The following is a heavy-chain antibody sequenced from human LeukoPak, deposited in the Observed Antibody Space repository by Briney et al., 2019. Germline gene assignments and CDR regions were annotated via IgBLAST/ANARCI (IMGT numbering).Heavy chain of an antibody. V-gene: IGHV4-59*01. CDR1: GGSISSYY. CDR3: ASANKALGADY. D-gene: IGHD4/OR15-4a*01. Sequence: SETLSLTCTVSGGSISSYYWSWIRQPPGKGLEWVGYIYYSGSTNYNPSLKRRVTISVDTSKNQFSLKLSSVTAADTAVYYCASANKALGADYWGQGTLVTVSP. CDR2: IYYSGST. J-gene: IGHJ4*02.